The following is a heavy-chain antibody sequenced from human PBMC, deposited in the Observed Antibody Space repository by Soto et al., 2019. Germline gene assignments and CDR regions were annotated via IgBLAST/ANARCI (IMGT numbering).Heavy chain of an antibody. CDR1: GYTFTSYG. CDR3: ARPYRGAFVGVIVYFDY. Sequence: ASVKVSCKASGYTFTSYGISWVRQAPGQGLEWMGWISAYNGNTNYAQKLQGRVTMTTDTSTSTAYMELRSLRSDDTAVYFCARPYRGAFVGVIVYFDYWGQGTLVTVSS. D-gene: IGHD3-16*02. J-gene: IGHJ4*02. V-gene: IGHV1-18*04. CDR2: ISAYNGNT.